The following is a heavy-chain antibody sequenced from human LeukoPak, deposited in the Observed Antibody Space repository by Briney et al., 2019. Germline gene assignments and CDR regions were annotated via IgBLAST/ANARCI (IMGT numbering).Heavy chain of an antibody. J-gene: IGHJ4*02. CDR1: GYTFTGYY. Sequence: ASVKVSCKASGYTFTGYYMRWVRQAPGQGLEWMGRIIPNSGGTNYAQKFQGRVTMTRDTSISTAYMELSRLRSDDTAVYYCARAYYYDSSGYYSYDYWGQGTLVTVSS. D-gene: IGHD3-22*01. V-gene: IGHV1-2*06. CDR3: ARAYYYDSSGYYSYDY. CDR2: IIPNSGGT.